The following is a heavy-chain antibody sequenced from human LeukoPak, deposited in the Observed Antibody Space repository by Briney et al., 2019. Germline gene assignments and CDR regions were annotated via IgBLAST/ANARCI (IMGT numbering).Heavy chain of an antibody. Sequence: WISAYNGNTNYAQKLQGRVTMTTDTSTSTAYMELRSLRSDDTAVYYCAREDDYSNYLGYWGQGTLVTVSS. J-gene: IGHJ4*02. D-gene: IGHD4-11*01. CDR2: ISAYNGNT. V-gene: IGHV1-18*01. CDR3: AREDDYSNYLGY.